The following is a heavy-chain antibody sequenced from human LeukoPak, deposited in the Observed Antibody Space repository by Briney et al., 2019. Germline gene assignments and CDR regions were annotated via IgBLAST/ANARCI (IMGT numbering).Heavy chain of an antibody. J-gene: IGHJ4*02. D-gene: IGHD5-18*01. CDR2: IIPIFGTA. V-gene: IGHV1-69*01. Sequence: VASVNVSCKASGGTFSSYAISWVRQAPGQGLEWMGGIIPIFGTANYAQKFQGRVTITADESTSTAYMELSSLRSEDTAVYYCATDAGYSYGYWFDYWGQGTLVTVSS. CDR3: ATDAGYSYGYWFDY. CDR1: GGTFSSYA.